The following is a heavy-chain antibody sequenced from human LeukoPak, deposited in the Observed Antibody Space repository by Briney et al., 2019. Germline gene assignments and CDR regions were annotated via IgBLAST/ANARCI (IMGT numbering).Heavy chain of an antibody. J-gene: IGHJ4*02. CDR2: IRYDGSNK. V-gene: IGHV3-30*02. CDR1: GFTFSSYG. CDR3: AKDAGLAPYGGSYFDY. D-gene: IGHD1-26*01. Sequence: PGGSLRLSCAASGFTFSSYGMHWVRQAPGKGLEWVAFIRYDGSNKYYADSVKGRFTISRDNSKNTLYLQMNSLRAEDTAVYYCAKDAGLAPYGGSYFDYWGQGTLVTVSS.